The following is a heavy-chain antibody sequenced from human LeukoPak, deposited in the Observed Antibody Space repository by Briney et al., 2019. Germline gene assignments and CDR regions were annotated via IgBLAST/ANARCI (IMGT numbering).Heavy chain of an antibody. V-gene: IGHV3-48*04. J-gene: IGHJ4*02. Sequence: GGSLRLSCAASGFTFSSYGMHWVRQAPGKGLEWVAYISSSGSTIFYSDSVKGRFTISRDNAKNSLHLQMNSLRAEDTAVYYCARGGGRGDYNGRYHFDYWGQGTLVTVSS. CDR2: ISSSGSTI. D-gene: IGHD3-10*01. CDR1: GFTFSSYG. CDR3: ARGGGRGDYNGRYHFDY.